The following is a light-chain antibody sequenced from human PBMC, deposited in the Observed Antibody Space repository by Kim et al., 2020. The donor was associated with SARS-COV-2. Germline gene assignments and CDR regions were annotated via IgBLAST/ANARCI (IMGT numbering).Light chain of an antibody. CDR3: QHYGGSPLT. V-gene: IGKV3-20*01. Sequence: EIVLTHSPDTLSLSPGERATLSCRASQNVNSDYLAWYQQKPGQAPRLLIYAVSSRATGIPDRFSGSGSGTDFTLTISRLEPEDFAVYFCQHYGGSPLTFGGGTKVDIK. CDR2: AVS. CDR1: QNVNSDY. J-gene: IGKJ4*01.